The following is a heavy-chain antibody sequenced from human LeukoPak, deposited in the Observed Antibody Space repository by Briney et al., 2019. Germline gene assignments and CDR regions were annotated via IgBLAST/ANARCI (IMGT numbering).Heavy chain of an antibody. Sequence: GGSLRLSCAASGFTFSTYAMSWVRRAPGKGPEWVSAISGSGGSTYYADSVKGRFTISRDNSKNTLYLQMTSLRVEDTALYYCAKDAKRNYDFWDRFDYWGQGALVTVSS. CDR2: ISGSGGST. J-gene: IGHJ4*02. D-gene: IGHD3-3*01. CDR1: GFTFSTYA. CDR3: AKDAKRNYDFWDRFDY. V-gene: IGHV3-23*01.